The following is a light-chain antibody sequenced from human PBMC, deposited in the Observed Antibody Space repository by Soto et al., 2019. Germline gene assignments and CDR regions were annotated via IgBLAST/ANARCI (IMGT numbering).Light chain of an antibody. CDR3: HQYGGSPGT. CDR1: QSVSNNY. J-gene: IGKJ1*01. CDR2: DAS. Sequence: EIVLTQSPGTLSLSPGEVATLSWSASQSVSNNYLAWYQQRPGQAPRLLIYDASSRATGVPDRFSGSGSGTDFTLTISRLEPEDFAVYYCHQYGGSPGTLGQGTKVDIK. V-gene: IGKV3-20*01.